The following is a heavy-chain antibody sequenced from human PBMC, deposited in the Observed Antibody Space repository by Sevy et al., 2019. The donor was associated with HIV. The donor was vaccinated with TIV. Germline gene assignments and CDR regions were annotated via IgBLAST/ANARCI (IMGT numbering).Heavy chain of an antibody. Sequence: ASVKVSCKASGGTFSSYAISWVRQAPGQGLEWIGGIIPIFGTANYAQKFQGRVTITADESTSTAYMELSSLRSEDTAVYYCASIAVAGNYYYYGMDVWGQGTTVTVSS. J-gene: IGHJ6*02. V-gene: IGHV1-69*13. CDR3: ASIAVAGNYYYYGMDV. CDR2: IIPIFGTA. CDR1: GGTFSSYA. D-gene: IGHD6-19*01.